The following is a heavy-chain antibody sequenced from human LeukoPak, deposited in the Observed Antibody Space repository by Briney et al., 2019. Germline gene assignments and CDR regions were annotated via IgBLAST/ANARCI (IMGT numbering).Heavy chain of an antibody. J-gene: IGHJ5*02. Sequence: GASVKVSCKASGDTFSSYAINWVRQAPGQGLEWVGGIIPVFGTPNYAQQFQGRVTISADESTSTAYLELSSLRFEDTAVYYCARDPPSYSSGFYTGIGRYWFDPWGQGTLVTVSS. CDR2: IIPVFGTP. CDR1: GDTFSSYA. CDR3: ARDPPSYSSGFYTGIGRYWFDP. D-gene: IGHD3-3*01. V-gene: IGHV1-69*13.